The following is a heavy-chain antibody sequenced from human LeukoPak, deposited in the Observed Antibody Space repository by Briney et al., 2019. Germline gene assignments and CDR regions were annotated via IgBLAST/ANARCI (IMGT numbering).Heavy chain of an antibody. CDR1: GFTFSENY. CDR2: IRNKANSYTT. D-gene: IGHD3-10*01. Sequence: PGGSLRLSCAPSGFTFSENYMAWVRQAPGKGLEWVGRIRNKANSYTTEYAASVKGRFTISRDDSKNSLYLQVSSLKTEDTAVYYCVAMLRGVGYWGQGTLVTVSS. CDR3: VAMLRGVGY. V-gene: IGHV3-72*01. J-gene: IGHJ4*02.